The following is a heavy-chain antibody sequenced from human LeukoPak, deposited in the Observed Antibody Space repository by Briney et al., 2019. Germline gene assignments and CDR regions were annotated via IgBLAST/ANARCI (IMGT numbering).Heavy chain of an antibody. CDR1: GFTVSSNY. CDR2: IYSGGST. D-gene: IGHD6-13*01. J-gene: IGHJ3*02. CDR3: AGGGDRIAAAGMSPPDI. Sequence: PGGSLRLSCAASGFTVSSNYMSWVRQAPGKGLEWVSVIYSGGSTYYADSVKGRFTISRDNSKNTLYLQMNSLRAEDTAVYYCAGGGDRIAAAGMSPPDIWGQGTMVTVSS. V-gene: IGHV3-66*01.